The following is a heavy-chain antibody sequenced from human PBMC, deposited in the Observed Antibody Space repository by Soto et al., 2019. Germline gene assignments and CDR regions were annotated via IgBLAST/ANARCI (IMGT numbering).Heavy chain of an antibody. V-gene: IGHV4-34*01. D-gene: IGHD6-19*01. CDR2: INHSGST. Sequence: SETLSLTCAVYGGSFSGYYWSWIRQPPGKGLEWIGEINHSGSTNYNPSLKSRVTISVDTSKNQFSLKLSSVTAADTAVYYCARAYSSGWYGLDPGPFDYWGQGTLVTVSS. CDR1: GGSFSGYY. CDR3: ARAYSSGWYGLDPGPFDY. J-gene: IGHJ4*02.